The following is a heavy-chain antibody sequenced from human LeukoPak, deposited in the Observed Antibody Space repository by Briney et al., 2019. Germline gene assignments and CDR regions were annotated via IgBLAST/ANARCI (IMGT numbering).Heavy chain of an antibody. CDR3: AREKGRGVISPYYDY. CDR2: ISGSGGST. CDR1: GFTFSSYA. D-gene: IGHD3-10*01. J-gene: IGHJ4*02. Sequence: GGSLRLSCAASGFTFSSYAMSWLRQAPGKGLEWVSAISGSGGSTYYADSVKGRFTISRDTSKNTLSLQMNSLRVEDTAVYYCAREKGRGVISPYYDYWGQGTRVTVSS. V-gene: IGHV3-23*01.